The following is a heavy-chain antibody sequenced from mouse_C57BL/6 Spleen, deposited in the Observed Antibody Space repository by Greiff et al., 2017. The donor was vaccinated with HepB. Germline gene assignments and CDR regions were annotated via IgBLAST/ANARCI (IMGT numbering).Heavy chain of an antibody. CDR1: GFTFSSYA. CDR3: ARAISRSYAMDY. CDR2: ISDGGSYT. Sequence: EVQVVESGGGLVKPGGSLKLSCAASGFTFSSYAMSWVRQTPEKRLEWVATISDGGSYTYYPDNVKGRFTISRDNAKNNLYLQMSHLKSEDTAMYYCARAISRSYAMDYWGQGTSVTVSS. J-gene: IGHJ4*01. V-gene: IGHV5-4*01. D-gene: IGHD1-1*01.